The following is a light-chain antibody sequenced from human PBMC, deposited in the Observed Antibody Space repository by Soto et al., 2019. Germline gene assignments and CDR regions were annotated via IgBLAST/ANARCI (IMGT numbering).Light chain of an antibody. CDR2: GAS. CDR3: QQYHSWPHT. J-gene: IGKJ2*01. Sequence: ETVLTQSPATLSVSPGERATFSCRASQRVTTNLAWYQQKPGQVPRLLIYGASTRATGIPARFSGSGSGTEFTLSISSLQSDDFAIYHCQQYHSWPHTFGQGTKLEIK. CDR1: QRVTTN. V-gene: IGKV3-15*01.